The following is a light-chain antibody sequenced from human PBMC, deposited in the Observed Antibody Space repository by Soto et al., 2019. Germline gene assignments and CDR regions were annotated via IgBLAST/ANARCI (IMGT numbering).Light chain of an antibody. CDR3: QKYNSAPWT. CDR2: GTS. V-gene: IGKV1-27*01. CDR1: QNISSY. Sequence: DIQMTQSPSSLSASVGDRVTITCRASQNISSYLNWYQQKPGKAPKLLIYGTSTLESGVPSRFSGSGSGTDFTLTISSLQPEDVATYYCQKYNSAPWTFGQGTKVDIK. J-gene: IGKJ1*01.